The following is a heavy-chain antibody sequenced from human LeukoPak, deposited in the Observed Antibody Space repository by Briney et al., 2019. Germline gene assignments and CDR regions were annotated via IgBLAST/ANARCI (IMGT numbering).Heavy chain of an antibody. J-gene: IGHJ4*02. CDR3: ARVAALNYDILTGFDY. D-gene: IGHD3-9*01. V-gene: IGHV4-34*01. CDR2: INHSGST. CDR1: GGSFSGYY. Sequence: SETLSLTCAVYGGSFSGYYWSWIRRPPGKGLEWIGEINHSGSTNYNPSLKSRVTISVDTSKNQFSLKLSSVTAADTAVYYCARVAALNYDILTGFDYWGQGTLVTVSS.